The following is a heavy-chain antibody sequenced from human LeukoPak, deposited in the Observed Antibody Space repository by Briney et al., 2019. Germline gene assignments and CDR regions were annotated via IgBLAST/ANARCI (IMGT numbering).Heavy chain of an antibody. CDR1: GYSISSGYY. CDR3: ARQRRTGDLG. D-gene: IGHD7-27*01. CDR2: IYHSGST. J-gene: IGHJ4*02. Sequence: SETLSLTCAVSGYSISSGYYWGWIRQPPGKGLEWIGSIYHSGSTYYNPSLKSRVTISVDTSKNQFSLKLSSVTAADTAVYYCARQRRTGDLGWGQGTLVTVSS. V-gene: IGHV4-38-2*01.